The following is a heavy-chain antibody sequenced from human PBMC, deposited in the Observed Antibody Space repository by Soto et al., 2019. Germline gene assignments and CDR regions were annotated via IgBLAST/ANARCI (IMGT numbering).Heavy chain of an antibody. J-gene: IGHJ4*02. V-gene: IGHV1-18*01. CDR1: GYTFTSYG. CDR3: ARDAAVGLFDY. Sequence: QVQLVQSGAEVKKPGASVKVSCKASGYTFTSYGISWVRQAPGQGLEWMGWINPYNGNTKYAQKLQGRVTMTTGTYTSTAYMELRSLRSDDTAVYYCARDAAVGLFDYWGQGTLVTVSS. CDR2: INPYNGNT. D-gene: IGHD1-26*01.